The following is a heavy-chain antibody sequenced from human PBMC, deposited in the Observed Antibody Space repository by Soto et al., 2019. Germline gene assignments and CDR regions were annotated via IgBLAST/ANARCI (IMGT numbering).Heavy chain of an antibody. Sequence: GGSLRLSCAASGFTFSYYGLHWVRHAPGKGLEWVAGISYDGSNRCYGDSVKGRFSISRDNPNNTLYLQMNSLRDEDTAVYYCAKGGRIPTSSVDYWGQGTLVTVSS. J-gene: IGHJ4*02. CDR2: ISYDGSNR. V-gene: IGHV3-30*18. CDR1: GFTFSYYG. D-gene: IGHD2-2*01. CDR3: AKGGRIPTSSVDY.